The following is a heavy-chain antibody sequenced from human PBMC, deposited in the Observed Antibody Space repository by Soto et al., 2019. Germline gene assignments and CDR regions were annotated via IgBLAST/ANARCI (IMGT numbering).Heavy chain of an antibody. Sequence: GGSLRLSCAASGFTFSSYSMNWVRQAPGKGLEWVSSISSSSSYIYYADSVKGRFTISRDNAKNSLYLQMNSLRAEDTAVYYCAREGMDIVVVPAAIPMDVWGKGTTVTAP. J-gene: IGHJ6*03. V-gene: IGHV3-21*01. CDR2: ISSSSSYI. CDR3: AREGMDIVVVPAAIPMDV. D-gene: IGHD2-2*03. CDR1: GFTFSSYS.